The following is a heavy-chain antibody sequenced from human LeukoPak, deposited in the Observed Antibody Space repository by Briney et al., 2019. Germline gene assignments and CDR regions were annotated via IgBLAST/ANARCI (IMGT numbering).Heavy chain of an antibody. D-gene: IGHD4-17*01. V-gene: IGHV3-30*18. CDR1: GFTFSSYG. J-gene: IGHJ4*02. CDR2: ISYAGSNK. CDR3: AKDYGYGDYFDY. Sequence: GGSLRLSCAASGFTFSSYGMHWVRQAPGKGLEWVAVISYAGSNKYYADSVKGRFTISRGNSKNTLYLQMNSLRAEDTAVYYCAKDYGYGDYFDYWGQGTLVTVSS.